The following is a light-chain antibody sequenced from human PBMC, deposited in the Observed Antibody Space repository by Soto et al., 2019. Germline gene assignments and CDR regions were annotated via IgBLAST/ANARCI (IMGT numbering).Light chain of an antibody. CDR1: QSVSSY. V-gene: IGKV3-11*01. J-gene: IGKJ5*01. CDR3: QQRSNWIT. Sequence: EIVLTQSPATLSLSPVERATLSCRASQSVSSYLAWYQQKPGQAPRLLIYDASNRATGIPARFSGSGSGTEFTLTISSLQSEDFAVYYCQQRSNWITFGQGTRLEIK. CDR2: DAS.